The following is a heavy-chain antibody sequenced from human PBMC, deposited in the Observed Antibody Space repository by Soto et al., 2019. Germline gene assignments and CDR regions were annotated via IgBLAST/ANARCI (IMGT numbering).Heavy chain of an antibody. D-gene: IGHD2-15*01. V-gene: IGHV4-31*03. CDR3: ARARGGGRDAFDI. Sequence: SETLSLTCTVSGGSISSGGYYWSWIRQHPGKGLEWIGYIYYSGSTYYNPSIKSRVTISVDTSKNQFSLKLSSVTAADTAVYYCARARGGGRDAFDIWGQGTMVTVSS. CDR2: IYYSGST. J-gene: IGHJ3*02. CDR1: GGSISSGGYY.